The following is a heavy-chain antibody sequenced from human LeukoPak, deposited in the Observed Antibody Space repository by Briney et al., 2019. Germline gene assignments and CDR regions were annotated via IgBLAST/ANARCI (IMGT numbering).Heavy chain of an antibody. V-gene: IGHV4-61*01. CDR1: GGSVSSGSYY. J-gene: IGHJ5*02. Sequence: DPSETLSLTCTVSGGSVSSGSYYWSWIRQPPGKGLEWIGYIYYSGSTNYNPSLKSRVTMSVDTSKNQFSLKLSSVTAADTAVYYCARRYYDIPNWFDPWGQGTLVTVSS. D-gene: IGHD3-9*01. CDR2: IYYSGST. CDR3: ARRYYDIPNWFDP.